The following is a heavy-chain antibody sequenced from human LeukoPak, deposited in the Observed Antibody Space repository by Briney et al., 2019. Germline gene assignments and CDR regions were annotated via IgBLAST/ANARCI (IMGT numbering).Heavy chain of an antibody. CDR2: ISSSSSTI. CDR3: AKVAAAGVGVVRGYYFDY. V-gene: IGHV3-48*04. D-gene: IGHD6-13*01. Sequence: GGSLRLSCAASGFTFSSYSMNWVRQAPGKGLEWVSYISSSSSTIYYADSVKGRFTISRDNAKNSLYLQMNSLRAEDAAVYYCAKVAAAGVGVVRGYYFDYWGQGTLVTVSS. J-gene: IGHJ4*02. CDR1: GFTFSSYS.